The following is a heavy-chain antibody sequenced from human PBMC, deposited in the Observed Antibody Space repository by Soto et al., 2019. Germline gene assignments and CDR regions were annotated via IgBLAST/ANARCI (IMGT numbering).Heavy chain of an antibody. CDR1: GGTFSTSA. CDR3: ASDKDRAQLGGNYYSFMDV. Sequence: QVQVVQSGAEVKKPGSSVKVSCKTSGGTFSTSAISWVRQAPGQGLEWMGGIMPIFRTADYSQRFQGRVTITADESASKAYLELRSLTSEATAIYYCASDKDRAQLGGNYYSFMDVWGQGTTVTVTS. CDR2: IMPIFRTA. D-gene: IGHD3-3*02. J-gene: IGHJ6*02. V-gene: IGHV1-69*12.